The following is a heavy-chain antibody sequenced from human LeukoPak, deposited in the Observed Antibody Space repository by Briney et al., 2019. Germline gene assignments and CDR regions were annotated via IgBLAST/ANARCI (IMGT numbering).Heavy chain of an antibody. J-gene: IGHJ3*02. CDR1: GFTFSDYY. CDR3: ARALGIAAAPGAFDI. Sequence: PAGSLRLSCAASGFTFSDYYMSWIRQAPGKGLEGVSYISSSSSYTNYADSVKGRFTISRDNAKNSLYLQMNSLRAEDTAVYYCARALGIAAAPGAFDIWGQGTMVTVSS. V-gene: IGHV3-11*05. CDR2: ISSSSSYT. D-gene: IGHD6-13*01.